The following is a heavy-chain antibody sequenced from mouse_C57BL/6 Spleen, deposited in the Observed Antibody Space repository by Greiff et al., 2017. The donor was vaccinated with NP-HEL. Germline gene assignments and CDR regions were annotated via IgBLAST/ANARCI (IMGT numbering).Heavy chain of an antibody. J-gene: IGHJ2*01. D-gene: IGHD1-1*01. CDR1: GFTFSSYA. V-gene: IGHV5-4*01. Sequence: EVHLVESGGGLVKPGGSLKLSCAASGFTFSSYAMSWVRQTPEKRLEWVATISDGGSYTYYPDNVKGRFTISRDNAKNNLYLQMSHLKSEDTAMYYCARDLRTTVVALDYWGQGTTLTVSS. CDR3: ARDLRTTVVALDY. CDR2: ISDGGSYT.